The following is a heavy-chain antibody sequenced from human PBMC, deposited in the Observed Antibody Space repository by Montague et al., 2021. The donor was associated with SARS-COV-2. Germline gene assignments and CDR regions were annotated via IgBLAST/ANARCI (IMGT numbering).Heavy chain of an antibody. CDR2: ISGSGGST. J-gene: IGHJ4*02. CDR1: GFTFSCYA. V-gene: IGHV3-23*01. CDR3: RVDKYYDSIFDY. Sequence: SRRLSCAASGFTFSCYAMSWVRQAPGKGLEWVPAISGSGGSTYYADSVKGRFTVSRDNSKNTLYLQMNSLRAEDTAVYYCRVDKYYDSIFDYWGQGTLVTVSS. D-gene: IGHD3-22*01.